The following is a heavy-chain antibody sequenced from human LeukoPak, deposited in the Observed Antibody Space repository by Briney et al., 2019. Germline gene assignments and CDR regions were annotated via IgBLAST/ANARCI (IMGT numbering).Heavy chain of an antibody. Sequence: GGSLRLSCAASGFTFSSYSMNWVRQAPGKGLEWVSYISSSSSTIYYADSVKGRFTISRDNAKNSLYLQMNSLRAEDTAVYYCARDAPPPYWYFDLWGRGTLVTVSS. V-gene: IGHV3-48*04. J-gene: IGHJ2*01. CDR1: GFTFSSYS. CDR2: ISSSSSTI. CDR3: ARDAPPPYWYFDL.